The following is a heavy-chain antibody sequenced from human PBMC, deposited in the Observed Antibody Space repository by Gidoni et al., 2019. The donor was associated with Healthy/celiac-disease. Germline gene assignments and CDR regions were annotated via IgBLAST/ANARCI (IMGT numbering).Heavy chain of an antibody. CDR3: ARVTYYYYYYMDV. Sequence: QVQLQESGPGLVKPSQTLSLTCTVSGCSISSGSYYWSWIRQPAGKGLEWIGRSYTSGSTNYNPSLKSRGTIAVDTSKNQFSLKLSAVTAADTAVYYCARVTYYYYYYMDVWGKGTTVTVSS. CDR2: SYTSGST. J-gene: IGHJ6*03. CDR1: GCSISSGSYY. V-gene: IGHV4-61*02.